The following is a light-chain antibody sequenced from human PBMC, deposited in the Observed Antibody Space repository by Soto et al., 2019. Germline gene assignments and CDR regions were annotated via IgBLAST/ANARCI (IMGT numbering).Light chain of an antibody. CDR1: SSDVGSYNV. J-gene: IGLJ1*01. V-gene: IGLV2-23*01. CDR3: CSYADSSTYV. Sequence: QSALTQPASVSGSPGQSITISCTGTSSDVGSYNVVSWYQQHPGKAPKLMIYEGSKRPSGVSNRFSGSKSGNTASLTISGLQAEDEADYYCCSYADSSTYVFGPGTKLTVL. CDR2: EGS.